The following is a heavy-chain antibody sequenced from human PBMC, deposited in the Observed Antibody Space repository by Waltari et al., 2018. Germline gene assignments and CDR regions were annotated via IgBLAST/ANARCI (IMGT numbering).Heavy chain of an antibody. V-gene: IGHV4-34*01. Sequence: QVQLQQWGAGLLKPSETLSLTCAVYGGSFSGYYWSWIRQPPGKGREWIGEINHSGSTNYNPSLKSRVTISVDTPKNQFSLKLSSVTAADTAVYYCARVRYYDFWSGPWLYNWFDPWGQGTLVTVSS. J-gene: IGHJ5*02. D-gene: IGHD3-3*01. CDR2: INHSGST. CDR3: ARVRYYDFWSGPWLYNWFDP. CDR1: GGSFSGYY.